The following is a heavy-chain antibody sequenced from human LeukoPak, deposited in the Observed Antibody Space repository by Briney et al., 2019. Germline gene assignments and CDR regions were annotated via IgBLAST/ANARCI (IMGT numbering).Heavy chain of an antibody. CDR3: AELGITMIGGV. D-gene: IGHD3-10*02. Sequence: GGSLRLSCAASGFTFSSYEMNWVRQAPGKGLEWVPYISSSGSTIYYADSVKGRFTISRDNAKNSLYLQMNSLRAEDTAVYYCAELGITMIGGVWGRGTTVTISS. V-gene: IGHV3-48*03. CDR1: GFTFSSYE. J-gene: IGHJ6*04. CDR2: ISSSGSTI.